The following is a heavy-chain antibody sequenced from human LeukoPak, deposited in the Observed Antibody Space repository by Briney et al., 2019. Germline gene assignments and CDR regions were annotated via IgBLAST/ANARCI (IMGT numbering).Heavy chain of an antibody. CDR3: ARAIAVAAFGY. J-gene: IGHJ4*02. CDR1: GGSFSGYY. Sequence: SETLSLTCAVYGGSFSGYYWSWIRQPPGKGLEWIGEINHSGSTNYNPSLKSRVTISVDTYKNQFSLKLSSVTAADTAVYYCARAIAVAAFGYWGQGTLVTVSS. D-gene: IGHD6-19*01. CDR2: INHSGST. V-gene: IGHV4-34*01.